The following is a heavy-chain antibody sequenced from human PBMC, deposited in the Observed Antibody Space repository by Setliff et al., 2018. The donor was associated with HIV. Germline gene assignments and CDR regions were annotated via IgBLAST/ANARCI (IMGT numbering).Heavy chain of an antibody. CDR3: LVAVEEDV. CDR2: ISSNGGST. J-gene: IGHJ6*04. Sequence: PGGSLRLSCTASGFTLTNYGMTWVRQGPGKGLEYVSAISSNGGSTYYADSVKGRFTISRDNSKNTLYLQMNSLRAEDTAVYYCLVAVEEDVWAKGPRSPSPQ. CDR1: GFTLTNYG. V-gene: IGHV3-64*04. D-gene: IGHD5-12*01.